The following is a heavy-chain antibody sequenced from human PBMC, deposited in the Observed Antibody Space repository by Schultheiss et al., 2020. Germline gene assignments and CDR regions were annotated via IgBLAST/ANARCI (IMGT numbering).Heavy chain of an antibody. D-gene: IGHD6-13*01. CDR2: ISGSGGST. Sequence: GGSLRLSCAASGFTFSSYSMNWVRQAPGKGLEWVSAISGSGGSTYYADSVKGRFTISRDNSKNTLYLQMNSLRAEDTAVYYCAKDPTYSSTWHKDAFDIWGQGTMVTVS. J-gene: IGHJ3*02. CDR3: AKDPTYSSTWHKDAFDI. CDR1: GFTFSSYS. V-gene: IGHV3-23*01.